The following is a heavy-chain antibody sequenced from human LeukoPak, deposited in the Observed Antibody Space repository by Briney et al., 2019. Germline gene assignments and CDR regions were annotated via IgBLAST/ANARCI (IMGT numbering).Heavy chain of an antibody. D-gene: IGHD2-15*01. J-gene: IGHJ4*02. CDR2: IKPNSGGT. CDR3: ARDLVGSGKTLDY. Sequence: GASVKVSCKASGYSFADYYMHWVRQAPGQGLEWMGWIKPNSGGTRSAQKFQGRVTMTRDTSISTAYMELSSLRYDDTAVYYCARDLVGSGKTLDYWGQGTLVTVSS. V-gene: IGHV1-2*02. CDR1: GYSFADYY.